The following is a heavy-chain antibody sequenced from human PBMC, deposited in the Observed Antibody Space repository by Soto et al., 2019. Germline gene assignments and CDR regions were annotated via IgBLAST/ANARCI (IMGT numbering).Heavy chain of an antibody. D-gene: IGHD6-13*01. Sequence: SETLSLTCTVSGSSISSYYWSWIRQPPGKGLEWIGCIYYSGSTNYSPSLKSRVTISVDTSKNQFSLNLRSVTAADTAVYYCARLEFEAATYQRQEFWFDPWGQGTLVTVSS. CDR1: GSSISSYY. V-gene: IGHV4-59*01. CDR2: IYYSGST. J-gene: IGHJ5*02. CDR3: ARLEFEAATYQRQEFWFDP.